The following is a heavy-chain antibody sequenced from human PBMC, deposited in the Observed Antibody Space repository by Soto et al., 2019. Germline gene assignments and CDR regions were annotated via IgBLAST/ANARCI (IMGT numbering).Heavy chain of an antibody. Sequence: PGGSLRLCCAASGCTFVDYARHWVRKAPGQGLEWVSGISWDGGNKGYADSVKGRFTISRDNSKNTLYLQMNSLRAEDTAVYYCARDGGGYCSSTSCPTPSYYYYMDVWGKGTTVTVSS. CDR2: ISWDGGNK. D-gene: IGHD2-2*01. V-gene: IGHV3-9*01. CDR1: GCTFVDYA. J-gene: IGHJ6*03. CDR3: ARDGGGYCSSTSCPTPSYYYYMDV.